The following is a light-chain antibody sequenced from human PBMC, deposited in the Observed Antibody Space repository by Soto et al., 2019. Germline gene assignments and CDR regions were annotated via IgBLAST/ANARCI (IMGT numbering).Light chain of an antibody. CDR2: DAS. CDR1: QSVSSL. V-gene: IGKV3-11*01. Sequence: EIVLTQSPATLSLSPGDKAMLSCRASQSVSSLLAWYQQKPGQAPRLLIYDASNRAPGIPARFSGSGSGTDFTLTISSLEPEDFAVYYCQKRNNWPLTFGQGTKVEIK. J-gene: IGKJ1*01. CDR3: QKRNNWPLT.